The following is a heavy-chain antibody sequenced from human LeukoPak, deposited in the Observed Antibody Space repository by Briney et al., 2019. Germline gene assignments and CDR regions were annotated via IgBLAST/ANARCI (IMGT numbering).Heavy chain of an antibody. D-gene: IGHD3-9*01. Sequence: KPSETLSLTCTVSGGSISSGGNYWTWIRQNPGKGLEWIGYINYSGNAYYNPSLKSRVTISVDTSKNQFSLKLSSVTAADTAVYYCARNELTSSNYYYYGMDVWGQGTTVTVSS. CDR2: INYSGNA. V-gene: IGHV4-31*03. CDR3: ARNELTSSNYYYYGMDV. J-gene: IGHJ6*02. CDR1: GGSISSGGNY.